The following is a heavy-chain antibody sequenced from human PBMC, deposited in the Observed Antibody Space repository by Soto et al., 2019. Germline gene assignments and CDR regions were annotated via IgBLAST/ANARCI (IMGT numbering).Heavy chain of an antibody. CDR2: ISYDGSNK. D-gene: IGHD6-13*01. V-gene: IGHV3-30-3*01. Sequence: QVQLVESGGGVVQPGRSLRLSCAASGFTFSSYAMRWVRQAPGKGLEWVAVISYDGSNKYYADSVKGRFTISRDNSKNTLYLQMNSLRAEDTAVYYCARDPGGIAAAGTYYYYGMDVWGQGTTVTVSS. CDR1: GFTFSSYA. J-gene: IGHJ6*02. CDR3: ARDPGGIAAAGTYYYYGMDV.